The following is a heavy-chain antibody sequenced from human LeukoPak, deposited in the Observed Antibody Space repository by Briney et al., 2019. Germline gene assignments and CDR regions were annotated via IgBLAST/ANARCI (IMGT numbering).Heavy chain of an antibody. CDR2: ISSSGSTI. J-gene: IGHJ4*02. D-gene: IGHD3-10*01. Sequence: GGSLRLSCAASGFTFSSYEMNWVRQAPGKGLEWVSYISSSGSTIYYADSVKGRFTISRDNAKNSLYLQMNSLRAEDTAVYYCARETDYYADYWGQGTLVTVSS. V-gene: IGHV3-48*03. CDR1: GFTFSSYE. CDR3: ARETDYYADY.